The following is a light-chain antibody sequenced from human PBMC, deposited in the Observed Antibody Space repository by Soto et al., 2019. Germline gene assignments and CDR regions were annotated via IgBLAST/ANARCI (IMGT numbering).Light chain of an antibody. CDR2: GAF. CDR1: QSIISH. J-gene: IGKJ5*01. Sequence: DIQMTQSPSSLSASVGDRVTITCRASQSIISHLNWYHQKPGKAPKLLIHGAFTLQSGVPSRFSGSGSGTDFTLTISSLQPEDFATYYCQPSYSIPITFGQGTRLEN. CDR3: QPSYSIPIT. V-gene: IGKV1-39*01.